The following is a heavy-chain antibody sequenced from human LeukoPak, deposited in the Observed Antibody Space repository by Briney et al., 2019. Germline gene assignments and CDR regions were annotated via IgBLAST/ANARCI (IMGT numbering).Heavy chain of an antibody. CDR3: ASPLVVVTPGNAFDI. CDR1: GYTFTSYG. CDR2: ISAYNGNT. D-gene: IGHD2-15*01. J-gene: IGHJ3*02. V-gene: IGHV1-18*01. Sequence: VASVKVSCKASGYTFTSYGISWVRQAPGQGLEWMGWISAYNGNTNYAQKLQGRVTMTTDTSTSTAYMELRSLRSDDTAVYYCASPLVVVTPGNAFDIWGQGTMVTVSS.